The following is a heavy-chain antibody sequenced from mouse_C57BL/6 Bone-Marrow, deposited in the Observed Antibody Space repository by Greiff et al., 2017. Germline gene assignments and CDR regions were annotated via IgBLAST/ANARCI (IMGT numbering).Heavy chain of an antibody. Sequence: EVKLVESGGDLVKPGGSLKLSCAASGFTFSSYGMSWVRQTPDKRLEWVATISSGGSYTYYPDSVKGRFTISRDNAKNTLYLHMSSLKSEDTAMYYCARGHTVRRDYGGRGTTLTVTS. J-gene: IGHJ2*01. CDR2: ISSGGSYT. CDR1: GFTFSSYG. D-gene: IGHD1-1*01. CDR3: ARGHTVRRDY. V-gene: IGHV5-6*01.